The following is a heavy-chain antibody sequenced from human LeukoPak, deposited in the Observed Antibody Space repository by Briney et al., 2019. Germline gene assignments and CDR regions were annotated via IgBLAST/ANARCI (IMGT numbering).Heavy chain of an antibody. CDR2: MNPNSGNT. V-gene: IGHV1-8*01. Sequence: ASVKVSCKASGYTFTSYDTNWVRQATGQGLEWMGWMNPNSGNTGYAQKFQGRVTMTRNTSISTAYMELSSLRSEDTAVYYCARDYDILTGYSYYYGMDVWGQGTTVTVSS. CDR1: GYTFTSYD. J-gene: IGHJ6*02. D-gene: IGHD3-9*01. CDR3: ARDYDILTGYSYYYGMDV.